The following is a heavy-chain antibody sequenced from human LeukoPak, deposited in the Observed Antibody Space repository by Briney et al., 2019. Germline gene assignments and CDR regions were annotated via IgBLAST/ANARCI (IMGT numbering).Heavy chain of an antibody. D-gene: IGHD3-10*01. V-gene: IGHV3-30*04. CDR3: ARSQLLWFGKLSGYFDY. Sequence: GGSLRPSCAAPGFTFSSYAMHWVRQAPGKGLEWVAVISYDGSNKYYADSVKGRFTISRDNSKNTLYLQMNSLRAEDTAVYYCARSQLLWFGKLSGYFDYWGQGTLVTVSS. J-gene: IGHJ4*02. CDR1: GFTFSSYA. CDR2: ISYDGSNK.